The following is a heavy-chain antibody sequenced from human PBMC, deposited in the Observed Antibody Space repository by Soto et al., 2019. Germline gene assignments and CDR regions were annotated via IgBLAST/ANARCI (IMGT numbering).Heavy chain of an antibody. CDR1: GYSFTSYW. D-gene: IGHD1-26*01. CDR2: IYPGDSDT. J-gene: IGHJ6*02. CDR3: ATQVGARDPPYNGMDF. Sequence: PGESLKISCKGSGYSFTSYWIGWVRQMPGKGLEWMGIIYPGDSDTRYSPSFQGQVTISADKSISTAYLQWSSLKASDTAMYYCATQVGARDPPYNGMDFLGQGNTLTVSS. V-gene: IGHV5-51*01.